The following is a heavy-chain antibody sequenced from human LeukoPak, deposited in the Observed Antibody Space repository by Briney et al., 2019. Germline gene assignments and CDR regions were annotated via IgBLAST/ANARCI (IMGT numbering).Heavy chain of an antibody. J-gene: IGHJ2*01. CDR3: AREEYYDSSGYYRNWYFDL. CDR2: INSDGSST. Sequence: GGSLRLSCAASGFTFSSYAMHWVRQAPGKGLVWVSRINSDGSSTSYADSVKGRFTISRDNAKNTLYLQMNSLRAEDTAVYYCAREEYYDSSGYYRNWYFDLWGRGTLVTVSS. D-gene: IGHD3-22*01. CDR1: GFTFSSYA. V-gene: IGHV3-74*01.